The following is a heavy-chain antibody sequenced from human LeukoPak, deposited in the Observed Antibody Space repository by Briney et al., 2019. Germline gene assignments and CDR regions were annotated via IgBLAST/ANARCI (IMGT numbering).Heavy chain of an antibody. V-gene: IGHV1-8*01. D-gene: IGHD3-10*01. CDR1: GYTFTSCD. J-gene: IGHJ5*02. CDR2: MNPTSGHT. Sequence: GASVKVSCKASGYTFTSCDINWVRQAPGQGLEWMGWMNPTSGHTGYVQKFQGRITVTRDTSVSTAYMELNSLTSEDTAVYYCARSPVGVRKKHDLWGQGTLVIVSS. CDR3: ARSPVGVRKKHDL.